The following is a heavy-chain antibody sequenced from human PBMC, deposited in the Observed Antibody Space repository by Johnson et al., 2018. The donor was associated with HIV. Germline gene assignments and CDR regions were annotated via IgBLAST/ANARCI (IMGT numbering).Heavy chain of an antibody. Sequence: VQLVESGGGLVQPGGSLRLSCAASGFTFDDYAMHWVRQAPGKGLEWVSGISWNSGSIGYADSVKGRFPISRDNAKNSLYLQMNSLRAEDTAFYYCAKVKGSWYGASSAFDIWCQGTMVTVSS. D-gene: IGHD6-13*01. CDR2: ISWNSGSI. CDR3: AKVKGSWYGASSAFDI. J-gene: IGHJ3*02. V-gene: IGHV3-9*01. CDR1: GFTFDDYA.